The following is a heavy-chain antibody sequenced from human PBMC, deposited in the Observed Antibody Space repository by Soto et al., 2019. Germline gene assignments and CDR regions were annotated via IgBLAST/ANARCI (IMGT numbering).Heavy chain of an antibody. CDR1: GFTFNTYW. V-gene: IGHV3-74*01. CDR3: AADRAGEY. CDR2: IDSDGINT. J-gene: IGHJ4*02. Sequence: EGQLVESGGGLVQPGGSLRLSCEASGFTFNTYWMYWVRQAPGKGLVWVSRIDSDGINTNYADSVKGRFTISRNNAKNILYLQMDSLRVEDTAVYYGAADRAGEYWGQGTLFTVSA.